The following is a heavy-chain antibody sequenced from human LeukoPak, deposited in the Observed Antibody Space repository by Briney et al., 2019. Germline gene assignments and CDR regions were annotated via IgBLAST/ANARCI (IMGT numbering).Heavy chain of an antibody. V-gene: IGHV1-2*02. CDR2: INPNSGGT. D-gene: IGHD2-2*01. CDR3: ARSGYCSSTSCYSHIYYYYGMDV. J-gene: IGHJ6*02. CDR1: GYTFTGYY. Sequence: ASVKVSCKASGYTFTGYYMHWVRQAPGQGLEWMGWINPNSGGTNYAQKLQGRVTMTTDTSTSTAYMELRSLRSDDTAVYYCARSGYCSSTSCYSHIYYYYGMDVWGQGTTVTVSS.